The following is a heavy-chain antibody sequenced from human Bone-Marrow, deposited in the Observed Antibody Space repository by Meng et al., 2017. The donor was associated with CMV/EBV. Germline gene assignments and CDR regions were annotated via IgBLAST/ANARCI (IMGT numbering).Heavy chain of an antibody. J-gene: IGHJ4*02. CDR3: ARLPSYYYGSGSPCFDY. CDR1: GGSISSSSYY. CDR2: IYYSGST. Sequence: SETLSLTCTVSGGSISSSSYYWGWIRQPPGKGLEWIGSIYYSGSTYYNPSLKSRVTISVDTSKNQFSLKLSSVTAADTAVYYCARLPSYYYGSGSPCFDYWGQGTLVTVSS. D-gene: IGHD3-10*01. V-gene: IGHV4-39*07.